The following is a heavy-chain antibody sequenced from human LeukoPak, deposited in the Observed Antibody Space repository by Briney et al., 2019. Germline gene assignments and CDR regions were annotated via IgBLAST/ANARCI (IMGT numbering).Heavy chain of an antibody. J-gene: IGHJ5*02. Sequence: GGSLRLSCAASGFTFSSYAMSWVRQAPGKGLELVSAISGSGGSTYYADSVKGRFTISRDNSKNTLYLQMNSLRAEDTAVYYCAKWVMVRGVSWFDPWGQGTLVTVSS. CDR2: ISGSGGST. D-gene: IGHD3-10*01. V-gene: IGHV3-23*01. CDR1: GFTFSSYA. CDR3: AKWVMVRGVSWFDP.